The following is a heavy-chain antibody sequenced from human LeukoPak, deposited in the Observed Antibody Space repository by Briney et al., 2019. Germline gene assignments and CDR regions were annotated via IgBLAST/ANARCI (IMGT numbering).Heavy chain of an antibody. CDR3: ARDLETGSGWYLQSISPYFDY. CDR2: IKQDGSEK. J-gene: IGHJ4*02. V-gene: IGHV3-7*05. CDR1: GFTFSSYW. Sequence: QTGGSLRLSCAASGFTFSSYWMSWVRQAPGKGLEWVANIKQDGSEKYYVDSVKGRFTISRDNAKNSLYLQMNSLRAEDTAVYYCARDLETGSGWYLQSISPYFDYWGQGTLVTVSS. D-gene: IGHD6-19*01.